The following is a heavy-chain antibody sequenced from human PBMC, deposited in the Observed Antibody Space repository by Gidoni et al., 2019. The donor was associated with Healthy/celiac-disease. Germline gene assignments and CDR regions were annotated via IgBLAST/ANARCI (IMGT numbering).Heavy chain of an antibody. D-gene: IGHD3-3*01. CDR2: ISSSSSTI. CDR3: ARSGAQGYYDFWSGYWYFDY. J-gene: IGHJ4*02. Sequence: EVQLVESGGGLVQPGGSLSLSCAASGFTFSSYIMNWVRQAPGKGLEWVSYISSSSSTIYYADSVKGRFTISRDNAKNSLYLQMNSLRDEDTAVYYCARSGAQGYYDFWSGYWYFDYWGQGTLVTVSS. V-gene: IGHV3-48*02. CDR1: GFTFSSYI.